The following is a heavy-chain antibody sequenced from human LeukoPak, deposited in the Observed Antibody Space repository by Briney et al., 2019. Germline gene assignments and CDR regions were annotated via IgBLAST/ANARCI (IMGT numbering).Heavy chain of an antibody. V-gene: IGHV1-69*04. J-gene: IGHJ4*02. Sequence: SVKVSCKASGGTFSSYAISWVRQAPGQGLEWMGRIIPILGIANYAQKFQGRVTITADKSTSTAYMELSSLRSEDTAVYYCARGGLYYDSSGYQTYYFDYWGQGTLVTVSS. D-gene: IGHD3-22*01. CDR1: GGTFSSYA. CDR3: ARGGLYYDSSGYQTYYFDY. CDR2: IIPILGIA.